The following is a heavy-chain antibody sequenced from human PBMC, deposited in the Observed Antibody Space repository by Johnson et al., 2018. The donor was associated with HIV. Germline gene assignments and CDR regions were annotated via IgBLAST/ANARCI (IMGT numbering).Heavy chain of an antibody. CDR1: GFTFDDYA. Sequence: VQLVESGGGLVQPGRSLRLSCAASGFTFDDYAMHWVRQAPGKGLEWVSGISWNSGSIGYADSVKGRFTISRDNAKNSLYLQMNSLRAEDTALYYCAKDTGYSYGTSTDDAFDIWGQGTMVTVSS. CDR2: ISWNSGSI. V-gene: IGHV3-9*01. CDR3: AKDTGYSYGTSTDDAFDI. J-gene: IGHJ3*02. D-gene: IGHD5-18*01.